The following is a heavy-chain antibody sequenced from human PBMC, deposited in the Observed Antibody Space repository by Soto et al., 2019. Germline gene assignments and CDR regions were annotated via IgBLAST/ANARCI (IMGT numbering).Heavy chain of an antibody. D-gene: IGHD2-15*01. J-gene: IGHJ6*01. CDR2: IVVGSGNT. CDR1: GFTFTSSA. V-gene: IGHV1-58*01. CDR3: AADLPDCSGGSCLLEYYYYYGMDV. Sequence: QMQLVQSGPEVKKPGTSVKVSCKASGFTFTSSAVQWVRQARGQRLEWIGWIVVGSGNTNYAQKFQERVTITRDMSTSTAYMELSSLRSEDTAVYYCAADLPDCSGGSCLLEYYYYYGMDVW.